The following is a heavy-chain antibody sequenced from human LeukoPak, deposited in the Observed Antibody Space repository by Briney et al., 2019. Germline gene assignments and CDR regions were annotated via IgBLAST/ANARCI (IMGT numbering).Heavy chain of an antibody. D-gene: IGHD4-23*01. CDR1: GFPFSSYG. Sequence: PGRSLRLSCAASGFPFSSYGMHWVRQAPGKGLEWVAVISYDGSNKFYADSVKGRFTISRDNSKNTLYLQMNSLRAEDTAVYYCAKDYGGSRTIYWYFDLGGRGTLVTVSS. V-gene: IGHV3-30*18. CDR3: AKDYGGSRTIYWYFDL. CDR2: ISYDGSNK. J-gene: IGHJ2*01.